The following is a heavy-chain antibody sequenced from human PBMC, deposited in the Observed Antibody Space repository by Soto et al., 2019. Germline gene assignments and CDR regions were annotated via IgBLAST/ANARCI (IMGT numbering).Heavy chain of an antibody. J-gene: IGHJ4*02. CDR1: GGTFSSYA. CDR2: IIPIFGTA. V-gene: IGHV1-69*13. CDR3: ARDSSGRYSSGWYYDY. Sequence: ASVKVSCKASGGTFSSYAISWVRQAPGQGLEWMGGIIPIFGTANYAQKFQGRVTITADESTSTAYMELSSLRSEDTAVYYCARDSSGRYSSGWYYDYWGQGTLVTAPQ. D-gene: IGHD6-19*01.